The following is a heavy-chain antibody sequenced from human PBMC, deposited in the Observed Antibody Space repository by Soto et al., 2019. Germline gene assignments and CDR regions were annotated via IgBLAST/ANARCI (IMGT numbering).Heavy chain of an antibody. Sequence: SVKVSCKASGGTFSSYAISWVRQAPGQGLEWMGGIIPIFGTANYAQKFQGRVTITADESTSTAYMELSSLRSEDTAVYYCAQTLGLAVAGPGRFDLWGRGTLVTVSS. CDR2: IIPIFGTA. CDR1: GGTFSSYA. J-gene: IGHJ2*01. V-gene: IGHV1-69*13. D-gene: IGHD6-19*01. CDR3: AQTLGLAVAGPGRFDL.